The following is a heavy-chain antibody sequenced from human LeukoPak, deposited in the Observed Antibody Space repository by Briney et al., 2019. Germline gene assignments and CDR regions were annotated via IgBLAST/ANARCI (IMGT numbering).Heavy chain of an antibody. Sequence: SETLSLTCTVSGYSISSGYYWGWIRQPAGKGLEWIGRVYASGSANYNPSLKSRVTMSVDTSRNQFSLKLSSVIAADTAVYYCASGYYYYYMDVWGKGTTVTVSS. V-gene: IGHV4-38-2*02. CDR2: VYASGSA. CDR3: ASGYYYYYMDV. CDR1: GYSISSGYY. J-gene: IGHJ6*03.